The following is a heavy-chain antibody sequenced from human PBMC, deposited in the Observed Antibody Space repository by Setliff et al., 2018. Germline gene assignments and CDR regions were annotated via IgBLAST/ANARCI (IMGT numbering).Heavy chain of an antibody. CDR2: ISAHDGKI. Sequence: GASVKVSCKASGYTFTDYGINWVRQAPGQGLEWMGWISAHDGKINYTQGFKGRITMTTDPSTTTAYMELRGLKFAEAAVYYCARGGIYTEGYYYYMDVWGKGTTVTVSS. D-gene: IGHD1-26*01. J-gene: IGHJ6*03. CDR3: ARGGIYTEGYYYYMDV. V-gene: IGHV1-18*01. CDR1: GYTFTDYG.